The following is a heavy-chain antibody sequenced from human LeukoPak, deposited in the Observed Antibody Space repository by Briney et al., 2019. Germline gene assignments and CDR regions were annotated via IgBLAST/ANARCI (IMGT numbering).Heavy chain of an antibody. CDR1: GFAFSSYG. D-gene: IGHD1-26*01. V-gene: IGHV3-23*01. J-gene: IGHJ4*02. Sequence: GGSLRLSCAASGFAFSSYGMSWVRQAPGKGLEWVSAISGSGGSTYYADSVKGRFTISRDNSKNTLYLQMNSLRAEDTAVYYCAKRGAEVGTTVAPGDYWGQGTLVTVSS. CDR2: ISGSGGST. CDR3: AKRGAEVGTTVAPGDY.